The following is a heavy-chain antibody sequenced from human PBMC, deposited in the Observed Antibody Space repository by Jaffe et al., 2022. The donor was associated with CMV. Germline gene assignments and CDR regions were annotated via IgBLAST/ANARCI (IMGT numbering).Heavy chain of an antibody. V-gene: IGHV4-39*01. D-gene: IGHD6-6*01. CDR3: AARLRSSSSSWGNWFDP. CDR1: GGSISSRSHY. CDR2: IYYSGST. J-gene: IGHJ5*02. Sequence: QLHLQESGPGLVKPSETLSLTCVVSGGSISSRSHYWGWIRQPPGKGLEWIGNIYYSGSTYYNPSLKSRVTISVDTLENEFSLRLTSVTAADTAVYYCAARLRSSSSSWGNWFDPWGQGILVTVSS.